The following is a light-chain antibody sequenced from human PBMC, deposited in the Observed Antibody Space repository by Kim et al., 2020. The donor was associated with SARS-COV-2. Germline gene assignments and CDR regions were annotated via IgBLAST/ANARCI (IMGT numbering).Light chain of an antibody. CDR3: QAWDSSSVV. CDR1: KLGDKY. CDR2: QDT. V-gene: IGLV3-1*01. J-gene: IGLJ2*01. Sequence: SVSPGQTASITCSGDKLGDKYACWYQQRPGQSPVLVIYQDTKRPSGIPERFSGSNSGNTATLPISETKAMDEADYYCQAWDSSSVVFGGGTQLTVL.